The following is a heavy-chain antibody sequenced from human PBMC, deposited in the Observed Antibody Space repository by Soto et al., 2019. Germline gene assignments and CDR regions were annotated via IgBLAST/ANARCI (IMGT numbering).Heavy chain of an antibody. CDR1: GYTFITYY. Sequence: WASVKVSCKASGYTFITYYMTWVRQAPGQGLERMGMINPSGGSTSYAQKFQDTATMTRDTSTSTVYMELSSLRSEDTAVYYRAGEDTATGSDFDVWGQGTMITVSS. CDR2: INPSGGST. V-gene: IGHV1-46*01. CDR3: AGEDTATGSDFDV. J-gene: IGHJ3*01. D-gene: IGHD6-19*01.